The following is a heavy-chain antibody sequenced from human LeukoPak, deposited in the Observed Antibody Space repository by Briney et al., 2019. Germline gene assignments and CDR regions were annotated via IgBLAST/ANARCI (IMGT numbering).Heavy chain of an antibody. CDR3: ARTSQYYYDSSGYYFFDY. Sequence: PSETLCLTCTVSGGSISSYYWSWILQPAGKGLEWIGRIYTSGSTNYNPSLKSRVTMSVDTSKNQFSLKLSSVTAADTAVYYCARTSQYYYDSSGYYFFDYWGQGTLVTVSS. D-gene: IGHD3-22*01. CDR1: GGSISSYY. CDR2: IYTSGST. J-gene: IGHJ4*02. V-gene: IGHV4-4*07.